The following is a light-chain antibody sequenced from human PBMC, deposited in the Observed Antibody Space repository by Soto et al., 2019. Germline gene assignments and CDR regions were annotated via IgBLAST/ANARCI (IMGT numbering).Light chain of an antibody. CDR3: QQYNKWPLT. CDR1: QYINTR. J-gene: IGKJ1*01. CDR2: QTS. Sequence: EIVLTQSPATLSSFPGDRVTLSCRASQYINTRLAWYQHRPGQAPRLLIYQTSIRAAGIPARFSGSASGTEFTLTISSLQSEDFTVYYCQQYNKWPLTFGQGTKVDIK. V-gene: IGKV3D-15*01.